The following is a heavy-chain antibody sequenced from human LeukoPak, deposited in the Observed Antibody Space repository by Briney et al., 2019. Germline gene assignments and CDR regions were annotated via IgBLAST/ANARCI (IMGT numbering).Heavy chain of an antibody. CDR2: IKLDGSEK. J-gene: IGHJ4*02. CDR3: AGARGAHFFDY. Sequence: GGSLRLSCAASGFTFSSYWMSWVRQAPGKGLEWVANIKLDGSEKYYVDSVKGRFTISRDNAMNSLYLQMNSLRAEDTAVYYCAGARGAHFFDYWGQGNLVTV. D-gene: IGHD3-3*02. CDR1: GFTFSSYW. V-gene: IGHV3-7*01.